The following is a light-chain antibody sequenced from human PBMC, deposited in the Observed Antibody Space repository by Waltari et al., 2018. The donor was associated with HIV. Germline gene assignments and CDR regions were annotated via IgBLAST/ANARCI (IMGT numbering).Light chain of an antibody. CDR2: SNN. J-gene: IGLJ2*01. V-gene: IGLV1-44*01. CDR1: SSNIGDNA. CDR3: ATLDDSLNGPV. Sequence: QSVLPQPPSASGPPGHRVPISCSGVSSNIGDNAVSWYQQFPGTAPKLLSYSNNPRPSGVPDRFSGSKSGTSASLAISGLQSEDEADYYCATLDDSLNGPVFGGGTKVTVL.